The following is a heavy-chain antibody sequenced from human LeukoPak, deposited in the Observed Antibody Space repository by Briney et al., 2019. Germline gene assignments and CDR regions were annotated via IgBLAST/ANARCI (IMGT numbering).Heavy chain of an antibody. D-gene: IGHD3-10*01. J-gene: IGHJ4*02. CDR1: GGSISSGNVY. CDR2: IYTSGST. V-gene: IGHV4-61*02. Sequence: SETLSLTCTVSGGSISSGNVYWNWIRQPAGKGLEWIGRIYTSGSTNYNPSLKSRVTISGDTSKNQFSLKLSSVTAADTAVYYCARGLLWFGELSQFDYWGQGTLVTVSS. CDR3: ARGLLWFGELSQFDY.